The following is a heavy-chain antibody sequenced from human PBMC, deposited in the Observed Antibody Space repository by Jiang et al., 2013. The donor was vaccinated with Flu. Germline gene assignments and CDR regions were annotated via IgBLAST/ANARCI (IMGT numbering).Heavy chain of an antibody. V-gene: IGHV4-59*01. CDR1: GDSTSTYK. Sequence: GSGLVKPSETLSLTCTVSGDSTSTYKWNWIRQPPGEGLEWIAYMSHSGDTKYNPSLKSRVSISLDTSKNQFSLTLSSVTAADTAMHFCAGANWSRGFFDYWGQGALVTVSS. CDR2: MSHSGDT. CDR3: AGANWSRGFFDY. D-gene: IGHD1-20*01. J-gene: IGHJ4*02.